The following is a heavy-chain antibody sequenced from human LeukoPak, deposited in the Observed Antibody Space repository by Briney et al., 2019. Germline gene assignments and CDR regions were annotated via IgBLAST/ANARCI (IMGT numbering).Heavy chain of an antibody. D-gene: IGHD6-6*01. CDR1: GGSISSGDYY. J-gene: IGHJ6*02. V-gene: IGHV4-30-4*01. Sequence: SSETLSLTCTVSGGSISSGDYYWSWIRQPPGKGLEWIGYIYYSGSTYYNPSLKSRVTISVDTSKNQFSLKLSSVTAADTAVYYCARVAARYVGMDVWGQGTTVTVSS. CDR3: ARVAARYVGMDV. CDR2: IYYSGST.